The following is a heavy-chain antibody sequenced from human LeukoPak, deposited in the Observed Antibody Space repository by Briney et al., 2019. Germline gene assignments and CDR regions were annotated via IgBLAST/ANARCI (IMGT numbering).Heavy chain of an antibody. V-gene: IGHV3-23*01. D-gene: IGHD3-10*01. CDR2: INGSGDAT. CDR1: GFIFSHYT. Sequence: GGSLRLSCAASGFIFSHYTMTWVRQAPGKGREWVWSINGSGDATKYADSFMGRFTISRDNSKNTVSLQLNSLRVDDTAVYYCVKSDCGSDGCKLLSYWGQGTLVSASS. J-gene: IGHJ4*02. CDR3: VKSDCGSDGCKLLSY.